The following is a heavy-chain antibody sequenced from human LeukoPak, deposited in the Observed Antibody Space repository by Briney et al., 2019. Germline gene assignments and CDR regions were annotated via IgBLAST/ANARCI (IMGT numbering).Heavy chain of an antibody. CDR2: IYHTGIT. CDR1: GQSFSTGYY. V-gene: IGHV4-38-2*01. J-gene: IGHJ6*03. Sequence: SETLSLTCVVAGQSFSTGYYWALIRQPPGKGREWIGNIYHTGITYYNPSLKSRVTISLDKSRIQFSLNLNSVTASDTAMYYCARQNAYYYHIDVWGKGSTVTVSS. D-gene: IGHD3-10*01. CDR3: ARQNAYYYHIDV.